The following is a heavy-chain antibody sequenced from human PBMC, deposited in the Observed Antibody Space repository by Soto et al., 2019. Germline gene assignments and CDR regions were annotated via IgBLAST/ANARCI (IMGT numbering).Heavy chain of an antibody. J-gene: IGHJ4*02. D-gene: IGHD3-22*01. CDR1: GGTFSSYA. CDR2: IIPIFGTA. Sequence: SVKVSCKASGGTFSSYAISWVRQAPGQGLEWMGGIIPIFGTANYAQKFQGRFTISRDNSKNTLYLQMSSLRTEDTAVYYCVKPPGYYSDSTTYYSVWGRGTLVTVSS. CDR3: VKPPGYYSDSTTYYSV. V-gene: IGHV1-69*05.